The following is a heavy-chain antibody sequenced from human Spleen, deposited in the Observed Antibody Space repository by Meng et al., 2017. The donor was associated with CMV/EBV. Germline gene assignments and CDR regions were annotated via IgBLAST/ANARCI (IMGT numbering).Heavy chain of an antibody. D-gene: IGHD1-14*01. CDR1: GYTFTSYG. J-gene: IGHJ6*02. CDR3: ARSRPGSHFYYGMDV. V-gene: IGHV1-18*01. CDR2: INPDSGTT. Sequence: ASVKVSCKASGYTFTSYGISWVRQAPGQGLEWMGWINPDSGTTDYAPNFRGRVTMTRETSTNTAHMELSRLRSDDTAVYYCARSRPGSHFYYGMDVWGQGTTVTVSS.